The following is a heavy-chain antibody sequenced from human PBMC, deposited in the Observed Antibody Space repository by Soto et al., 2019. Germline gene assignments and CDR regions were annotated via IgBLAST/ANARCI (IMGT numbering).Heavy chain of an antibody. J-gene: IGHJ6*02. CDR1: GFTFSSYG. Sequence: PGGSLRLSCAASGFTFSSYGMHWVRQAPGKGLEWVAVISYDGSNKYYADSVKGRFTISRDNSKNTLYLQMNSLRAEDTAVYYFAKDGSQGSSWYRDYYYYGMDVWGQGTTVTVSS. V-gene: IGHV3-30*18. CDR2: ISYDGSNK. D-gene: IGHD6-13*01. CDR3: AKDGSQGSSWYRDYYYYGMDV.